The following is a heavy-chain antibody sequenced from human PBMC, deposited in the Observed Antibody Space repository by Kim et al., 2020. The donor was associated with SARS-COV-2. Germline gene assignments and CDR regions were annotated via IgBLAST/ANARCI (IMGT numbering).Heavy chain of an antibody. V-gene: IGHV3-13*01. Sequence: GGSLRLSCAASGFTFSSYDMHWVRQATGKGLEWVSAIGTAGDTYYPGSVKGRFTISRENAKNSLYLQMNSLRAGDTAVYYCARGASYSYYYYMDVWGKGTTVPVSS. J-gene: IGHJ6*03. CDR2: IGTAGDT. CDR1: GFTFSSYD. CDR3: ARGASYSYYYYMDV.